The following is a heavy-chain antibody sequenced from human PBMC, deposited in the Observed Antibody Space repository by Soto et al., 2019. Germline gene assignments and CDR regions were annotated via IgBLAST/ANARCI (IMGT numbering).Heavy chain of an antibody. D-gene: IGHD6-13*01. J-gene: IGHJ4*02. CDR1: GYTFTGYY. CDR3: ARDVFKGIAAAGPSTFEY. CDR2: INPNSGGT. V-gene: IGHV1-2*04. Sequence: ASVKVSCKASGYTFTGYYMHWVRQAPGQGLEWMGWINPNSGGTNYAQKFQGWVTMTSDTSISTDYMEPSRLRSDDTAVYYCARDVFKGIAAAGPSTFEYWGQGTLVTVSS.